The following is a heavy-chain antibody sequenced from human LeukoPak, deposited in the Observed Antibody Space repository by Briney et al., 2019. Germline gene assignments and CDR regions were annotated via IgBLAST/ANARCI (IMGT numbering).Heavy chain of an antibody. CDR1: GFTFSTYS. J-gene: IGHJ4*02. CDR2: ISSTSSYI. CDR3: ARVGYSSGWYFDY. D-gene: IGHD6-19*01. Sequence: GGSLRLSCAASGFTFSTYSMNWVRQAPGKGLEWVSSISSTSSYIYYADSVKGRFTISRDNAQKSLYLQMNSLRAEDTAVYYCARVGYSSGWYFDYWGQGTLVTVSS. V-gene: IGHV3-21*01.